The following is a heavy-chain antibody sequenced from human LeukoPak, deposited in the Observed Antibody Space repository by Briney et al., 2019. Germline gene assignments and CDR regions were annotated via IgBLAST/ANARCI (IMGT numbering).Heavy chain of an antibody. CDR2: ISYDGSNK. J-gene: IGHJ5*02. CDR1: GFTFSSYA. CDR3: ARDYSDWFDP. V-gene: IGHV3-30-3*01. D-gene: IGHD2-21*01. Sequence: GGSLRLSRAASGFTFSSYAMHWVRQAPGKGLEWVAVISYDGSNKYYADSVKGRFTISRDNSKNTLYLQMNSLRAEDTAVYYCARDYSDWFDPWGQGILVTVSS.